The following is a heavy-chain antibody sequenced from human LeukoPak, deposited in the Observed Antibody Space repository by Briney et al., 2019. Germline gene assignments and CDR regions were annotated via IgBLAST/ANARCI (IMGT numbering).Heavy chain of an antibody. CDR1: GGSFSGYY. Sequence: SETLSLTCAVYGGSFSGYYWSWIRQPPGKGLEWIGEINHSGSTNYNPSLKSRVTISVDTSKNQFSLKLSSVTAADTAVYYCARSPIVRYYYYYYYMDVWGKGTTVTVSS. CDR3: ARSPIVRYYYYYYYMDV. CDR2: INHSGST. D-gene: IGHD3-16*02. J-gene: IGHJ6*03. V-gene: IGHV4-34*01.